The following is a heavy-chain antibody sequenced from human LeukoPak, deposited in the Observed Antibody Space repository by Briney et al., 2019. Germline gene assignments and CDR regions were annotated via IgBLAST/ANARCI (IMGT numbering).Heavy chain of an antibody. CDR1: GFTFTSYA. D-gene: IGHD3-9*01. CDR3: VKGFYDILTAYWGGGDY. CDR2: ISSNGGST. V-gene: IGHV3-64D*06. J-gene: IGHJ4*02. Sequence: GGSLRLSCSASGFTFTSYAVHWVRQAPGKGLEYVSAISSNGGSTYYADSVKGRFTISRDNSKNTLYLQLSGLRADDTAVYYCVKGFYDILTAYWGGGDYWGQGTLVTVSS.